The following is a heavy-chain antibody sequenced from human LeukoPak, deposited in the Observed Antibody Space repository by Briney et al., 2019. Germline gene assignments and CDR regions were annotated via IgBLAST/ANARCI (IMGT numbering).Heavy chain of an antibody. J-gene: IGHJ4*02. CDR3: ARDWDITMADY. D-gene: IGHD3-10*01. CDR2: IKEDETEI. Sequence: GGSLRLSCTASGFTFTNYWMSWVRQAPGKGLEWVANIKEDETEIRYLDSVKGRFTISRDNAKNSLYLQMDSLRAKDTAVYYCARDWDITMADYWGQGTLVTVSS. CDR1: GFTFTNYW. V-gene: IGHV3-7*01.